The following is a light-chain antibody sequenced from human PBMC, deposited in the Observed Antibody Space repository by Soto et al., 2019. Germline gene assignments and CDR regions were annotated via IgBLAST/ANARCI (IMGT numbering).Light chain of an antibody. J-gene: IGKJ5*01. CDR3: QQYNNWLPPIT. Sequence: TQSPATLSASVGDRVTITCRASQGISNYLTWYQQKPGKVPKLLIYTSSTLQSGVPSRFSGSGSGTDFTLTISSLQSEDFAVYYCQQYNNWLPPITFGQGTRLEI. V-gene: IGKV1-27*01. CDR2: TSS. CDR1: QGISNY.